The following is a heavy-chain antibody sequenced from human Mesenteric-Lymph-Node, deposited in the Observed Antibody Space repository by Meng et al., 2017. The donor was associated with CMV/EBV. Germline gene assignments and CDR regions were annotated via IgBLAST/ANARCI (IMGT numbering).Heavy chain of an antibody. Sequence: LSLICTVSGGSINNYYWSWSRQPPGKGLEWIGYIYYSGSTYYNPSLKSRVTISVDTSKNQFSLKLSSVTAADTAVYYCARGRDLFDYWGQGTLVTVSS. CDR2: IYYSGST. V-gene: IGHV4-59*01. CDR1: GGSINNYY. CDR3: ARGRDLFDY. J-gene: IGHJ4*02.